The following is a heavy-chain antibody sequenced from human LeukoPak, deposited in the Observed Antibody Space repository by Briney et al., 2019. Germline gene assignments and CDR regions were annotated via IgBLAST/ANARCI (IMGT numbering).Heavy chain of an antibody. CDR2: IYSGGST. CDR3: ARGQRYSSGWYYFDY. J-gene: IGHJ4*02. CDR1: GFTVSSNY. D-gene: IGHD6-19*01. V-gene: IGHV3-53*01. Sequence: GGSLRLSCAASGFTVSSNYMSWVRQAPGKGLEWVSVIYSGGSTYYADSVKGRFTISRDNPKNTLYLQMNSLRAEDTAVYYCARGQRYSSGWYYFDYWGQGTLVTVSS.